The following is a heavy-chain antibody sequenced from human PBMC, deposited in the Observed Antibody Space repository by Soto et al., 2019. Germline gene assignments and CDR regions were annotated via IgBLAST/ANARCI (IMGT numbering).Heavy chain of an antibody. CDR3: AKDISGSGSYLVY. Sequence: GGSLRLSCAASGFPFDDYAMHWVRQAPGKGLEWVSGISWNSATRGYADSVKGRFTISRDNAKNSLYLQMDSLRAEDTALYYCAKDISGSGSYLVYWGQGTLVTVSS. CDR1: GFPFDDYA. CDR2: ISWNSATR. V-gene: IGHV3-9*01. D-gene: IGHD3-10*01. J-gene: IGHJ4*02.